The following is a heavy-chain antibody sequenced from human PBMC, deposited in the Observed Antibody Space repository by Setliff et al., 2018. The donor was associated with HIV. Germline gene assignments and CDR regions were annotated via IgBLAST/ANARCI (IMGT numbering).Heavy chain of an antibody. D-gene: IGHD5-18*01. CDR1: GGSISSYY. CDR2: IYYSGST. Sequence: SETLSLTCTVSGGSISSYYWGWIRQPPGKGLEWIGSIYYSGSTYYNPSLKSRVTISVDTSKNQFSLKLSSVPAADTAVYYCARRQQLWLLYAFDIWGQGTMVTVSS. V-gene: IGHV4-39*01. CDR3: ARRQQLWLLYAFDI. J-gene: IGHJ3*02.